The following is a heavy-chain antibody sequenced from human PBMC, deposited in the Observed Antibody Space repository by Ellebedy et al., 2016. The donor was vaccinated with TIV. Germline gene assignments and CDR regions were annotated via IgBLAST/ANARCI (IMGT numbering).Heavy chain of an antibody. CDR3: AKGSDWIAVTFFHY. CDR2: ISDDGTNA. CDR1: GFTFNRHG. J-gene: IGHJ4*02. Sequence: GESLKISCAASGFTFNRHGMSWVRQAPGKGLEWVSHISDDGTNADYADSVKGRFTISRDNSENTLYLQMNSLRDEDTAVYYCAKGSDWIAVTFFHYWGQGSLVTVSS. D-gene: IGHD1-1*01. V-gene: IGHV3-23*01.